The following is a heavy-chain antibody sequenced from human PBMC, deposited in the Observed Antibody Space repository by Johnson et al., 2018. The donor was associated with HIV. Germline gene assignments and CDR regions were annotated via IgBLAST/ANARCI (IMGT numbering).Heavy chain of an antibody. CDR3: ARGIGDEYAFDV. Sequence: VQLVESGGGLVQPGGSLRLSCAASGFSVSDNYVSWVRQAPGKGLEWVSVIYATNNTYYGDSVKGRFILSRDNSKNTLYLQMNSLRVEATALYYCARGIGDEYAFDVWGQGTMVTVSS. J-gene: IGHJ3*01. CDR2: IYATNNT. CDR1: GFSVSDNY. V-gene: IGHV3-66*01. D-gene: IGHD2-21*01.